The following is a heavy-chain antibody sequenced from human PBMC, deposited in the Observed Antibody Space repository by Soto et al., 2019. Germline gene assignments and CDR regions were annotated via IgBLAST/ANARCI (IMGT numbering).Heavy chain of an antibody. V-gene: IGHV4-39*01. J-gene: IGHJ4*02. Sequence: SETLSLTCTVSGGSISSSIYYWGWIRQPPGKGLEWIGSIYYSGSTYYNPSLKSRVTISVDTSKNQFSLKLSSVTAPDTAVYYCARHHYYYDSSGYPYYFDYWGQGTLVTVSS. CDR2: IYYSGST. CDR3: ARHHYYYDSSGYPYYFDY. CDR1: GGSISSSIYY. D-gene: IGHD3-22*01.